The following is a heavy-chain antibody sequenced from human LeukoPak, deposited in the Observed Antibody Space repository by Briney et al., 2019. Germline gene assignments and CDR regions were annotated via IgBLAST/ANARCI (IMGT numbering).Heavy chain of an antibody. Sequence: PSGTLSLTCAVSGGSISSSNWWSWVRQPPGKGLEWIGEIYHSGSTNYNPSLKSRVTISVDKSKNQFSLTLSSVTAADTAVYYCARHISSSWYGNWFDPWGQGTLVTVSS. CDR2: IYHSGST. J-gene: IGHJ5*02. V-gene: IGHV4-4*02. CDR1: GGSISSSNW. CDR3: ARHISSSWYGNWFDP. D-gene: IGHD6-13*01.